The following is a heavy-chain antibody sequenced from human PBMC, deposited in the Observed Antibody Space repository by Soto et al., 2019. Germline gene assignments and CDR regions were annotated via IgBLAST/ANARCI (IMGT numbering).Heavy chain of an antibody. D-gene: IGHD2-21*02. CDR3: ARINAGSDSHYYAMDV. V-gene: IGHV2-26*03. Sequence: SGPTLVNPTETLTLTCTISGFSLSNGIMGVSWIREPPGRALEWLAHFFSDAERSYSTSMQRRLTMSHDTSGTQVVLTMTNMDPEETGTYFCARINAGSDSHYYAMDVWGPGTPVTVSS. J-gene: IGHJ6*02. CDR2: FFSDAER. CDR1: GFSLSNGIMG.